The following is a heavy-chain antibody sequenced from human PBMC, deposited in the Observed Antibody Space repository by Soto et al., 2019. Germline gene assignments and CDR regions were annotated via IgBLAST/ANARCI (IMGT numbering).Heavy chain of an antibody. CDR1: GYTFTSYY. Sequence: QVQLVQSGAEVKKPGASVKVSCKASGYTFTSYYMHWVRQAPGQGLEWMGIINPSGGSTSYAQKLLXRLTMTRDTSXXTXYTXLSSLRSEDTAVYYCASSMLIPGYSYGFGDNAFDIWGHGTMVTVSS. V-gene: IGHV1-46*03. J-gene: IGHJ3*02. CDR3: ASSMLIPGYSYGFGDNAFDI. D-gene: IGHD5-18*01. CDR2: INPSGGST.